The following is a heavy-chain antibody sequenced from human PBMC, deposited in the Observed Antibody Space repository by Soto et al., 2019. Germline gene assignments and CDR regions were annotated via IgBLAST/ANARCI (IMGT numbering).Heavy chain of an antibody. CDR2: IIPTFGTT. D-gene: IGHD4-4*01. V-gene: IGHV1-69*01. CDR3: AGASDSTWYNWLDP. Sequence: QVQLVQSGAEVKKPGSSVKVSCKAPGGNFSSNGIRWVRQAPGQGLEFMGGIIPTFGTTNYVHKFRGRVTITADESTGTAYMELSSLRSDDTAVYYCAGASDSTWYNWLDPWGQGTLVTVSS. CDR1: GGNFSSNG. J-gene: IGHJ5*02.